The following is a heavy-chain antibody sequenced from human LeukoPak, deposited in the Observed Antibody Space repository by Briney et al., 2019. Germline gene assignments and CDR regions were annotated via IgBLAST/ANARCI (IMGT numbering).Heavy chain of an antibody. V-gene: IGHV3-64D*09. CDR2: ISGHGGST. Sequence: GGSLRLSCSASGFTFSRYAMHWVRQAPGKGLECVSTISGHGGSTYYADSVKGRFTISRDNSKNTLYLQMSSLRAEDTAVYYCMKDLWEPYDYWGQGTLVTVSS. CDR1: GFTFSRYA. CDR3: MKDLWEPYDY. D-gene: IGHD1-26*01. J-gene: IGHJ4*02.